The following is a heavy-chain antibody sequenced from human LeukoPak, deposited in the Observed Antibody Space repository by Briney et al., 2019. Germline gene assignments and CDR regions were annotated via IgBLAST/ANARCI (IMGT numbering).Heavy chain of an antibody. Sequence: PGGSLRLSCAASGFMFRSFEMYWVRQAPGKGLEWIAYISSGAITMYYADSVKGRFTISRDDAKNSLFLQMNSLRAEDTAVYYCALLAVASEFDYWGQGALVTVSS. CDR2: ISSGAITM. V-gene: IGHV3-48*03. J-gene: IGHJ4*02. CDR3: ALLAVASEFDY. D-gene: IGHD4-11*01. CDR1: GFMFRSFE.